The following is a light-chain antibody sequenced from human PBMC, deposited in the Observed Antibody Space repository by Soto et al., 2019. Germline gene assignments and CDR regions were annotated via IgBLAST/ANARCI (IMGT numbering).Light chain of an antibody. V-gene: IGKV1-5*01. J-gene: IGKJ5*01. CDR2: AAS. CDR3: QQYHRSSVT. CDR1: HSLNND. Sequence: DIQMTQSPSTLSASVGDRVTITCRASHSLNNDLAWYQQKPGKAPNLLIYAASTLERGVPSRFSGTGSGTELALAISSLQPDDFATYYCQQYHRSSVTFGQGTRLEIK.